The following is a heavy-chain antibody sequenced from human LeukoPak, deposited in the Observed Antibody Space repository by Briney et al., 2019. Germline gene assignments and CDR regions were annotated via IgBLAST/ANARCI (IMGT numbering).Heavy chain of an antibody. D-gene: IGHD3-10*01. J-gene: IGHJ5*02. CDR1: GFTFSSYA. Sequence: GGSLRLSCAASGFTFSSYAMHWVRQAPGRGLEWVAVISYDGSNKYYADSVKGRFTISRDNSKNTLYLQMNSLRAEDTAVYYCARDGGRGLLWFGELFPKGFDPWGQGTLVTVSS. CDR2: ISYDGSNK. V-gene: IGHV3-30-3*01. CDR3: ARDGGRGLLWFGELFPKGFDP.